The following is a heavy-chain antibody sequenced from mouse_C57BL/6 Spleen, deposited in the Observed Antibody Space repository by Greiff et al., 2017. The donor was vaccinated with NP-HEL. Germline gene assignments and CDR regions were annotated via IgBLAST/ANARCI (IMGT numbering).Heavy chain of an antibody. CDR1: GYTFTSYW. J-gene: IGHJ2*01. D-gene: IGHD1-1*01. V-gene: IGHV1-72*01. CDR3: ARLITTNEDY. Sequence: QQSCKASGYTFTSYWMHWVKQRPGRGLEWIGRIDPNRGGTKYNEKFKSKATLTVDKPSSTAYMQLSSLTSEDSAVYYCARLITTNEDYWGQGTTLTVSS. CDR2: IDPNRGGT.